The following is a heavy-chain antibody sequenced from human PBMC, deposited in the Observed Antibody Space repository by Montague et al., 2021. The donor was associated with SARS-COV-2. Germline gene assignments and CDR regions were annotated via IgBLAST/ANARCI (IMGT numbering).Heavy chain of an antibody. CDR1: GGSISSSSYY. CDR3: ARQPLGYCSSTSCHVG. J-gene: IGHJ4*02. V-gene: IGHV4-39*01. CDR2: IYNSGST. D-gene: IGHD2-2*01. Sequence: SETLSLTCTVSGGSISSSSYYWGWIRQPPGKGLEWIGRIYNSGSTYYNPSLKSRVTISVDTSKNQFSLKLSSVTAADTAVYYCARQPLGYCSSTSCHVGWGQGTLVTVSS.